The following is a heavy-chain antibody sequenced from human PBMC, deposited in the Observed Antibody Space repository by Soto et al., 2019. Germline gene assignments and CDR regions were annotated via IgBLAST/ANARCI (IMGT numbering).Heavy chain of an antibody. D-gene: IGHD3-10*02. V-gene: IGHV3-33*01. CDR2: IRYDGSNI. Sequence: QEPGKGLEWVAVIRYDGSNIYYEDSVKGRFTISRDNSKNTLYLQMDSLRAEDTAVYYCSLFQADAGIRVVRSVSAFLLNRSSDL. J-gene: IGHJ2*01. CDR3: SLFQADAGIRVVRSVSAFLLNRSSDL.